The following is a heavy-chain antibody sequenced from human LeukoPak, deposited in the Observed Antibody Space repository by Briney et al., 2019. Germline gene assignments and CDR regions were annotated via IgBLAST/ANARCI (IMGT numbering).Heavy chain of an antibody. CDR2: ISSSGSTI. V-gene: IGHV3-48*03. Sequence: PGGSLRLSCAASGFTFSNEMNWVRQAPGKGLEWVPYISSSGSTIYYADSVKGRFTISRDNAKNSLYLQMNSLRAEDTAVYYCAELGITMIGGVWGKGTTVTISS. J-gene: IGHJ6*04. CDR3: AELGITMIGGV. D-gene: IGHD3-10*02. CDR1: GFTFSNE.